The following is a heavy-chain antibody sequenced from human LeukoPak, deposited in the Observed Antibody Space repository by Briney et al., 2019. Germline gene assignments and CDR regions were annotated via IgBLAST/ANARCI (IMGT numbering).Heavy chain of an antibody. Sequence: SETLSLTRTVSGGSISSGSYYWSWIRQPAGKGLEWIGRIYTSGSTNYNPSLKSRVTISVDTSKNQFSLKLGSVTAADTAVYYCARDAQGYYFDYWGQGTLVTVSS. V-gene: IGHV4-61*02. CDR3: ARDAQGYYFDY. CDR1: GGSISSGSYY. J-gene: IGHJ4*02. CDR2: IYTSGST.